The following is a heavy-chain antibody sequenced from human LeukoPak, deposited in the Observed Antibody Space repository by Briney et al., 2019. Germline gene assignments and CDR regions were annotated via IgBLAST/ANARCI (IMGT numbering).Heavy chain of an antibody. CDR1: GFTFSRYA. CDR3: ASPYGSGSYYLYYYYGMDV. CDR2: ISGSGGST. V-gene: IGHV3-23*01. J-gene: IGHJ6*02. D-gene: IGHD3-10*01. Sequence: GGSLRLSCAASGFTFSRYAMSWVRQAPGKGLEWVSAISGSGGSTYYADSVKGRFTISRDNSKNTLYLQMNSLRAEDTAVYYCASPYGSGSYYLYYYYGMDVWGQGTTVTVSS.